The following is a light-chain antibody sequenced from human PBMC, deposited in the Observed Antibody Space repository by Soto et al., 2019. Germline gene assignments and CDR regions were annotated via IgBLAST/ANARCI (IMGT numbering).Light chain of an antibody. Sequence: EIVLTQSPGTLSLSPGERARVSCRASQSVGSSLSWYQQKPGQAPRLLIYGASSRATGIPHRFSGSGSGTDFTLTISRLEPEDFAVYYCQQYGSSGTFGQGTKVEIK. CDR2: GAS. CDR1: QSVGSS. V-gene: IGKV3-20*01. J-gene: IGKJ1*01. CDR3: QQYGSSGT.